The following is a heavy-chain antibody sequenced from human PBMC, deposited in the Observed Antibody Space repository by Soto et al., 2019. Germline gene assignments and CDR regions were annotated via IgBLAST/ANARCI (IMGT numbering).Heavy chain of an antibody. J-gene: IGHJ6*02. CDR2: IIPISGTT. CDR1: GGTFSTHA. CDR3: ARGYCSGGNCYSGMDV. D-gene: IGHD2-15*01. V-gene: IGHV1-69*13. Sequence: SVKVSCKASGGTFSTHAIIWVRQAPGHGLEWMGGIIPISGTTHYTQKFQGRVTITADEPTSTAFMELSSLKSDDTAVFYCARGYCSGGNCYSGMDVWGQGTMVTVSS.